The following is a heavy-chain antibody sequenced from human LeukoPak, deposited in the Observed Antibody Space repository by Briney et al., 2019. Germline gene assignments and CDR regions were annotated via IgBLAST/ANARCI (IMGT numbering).Heavy chain of an antibody. CDR1: GYTFTGYY. CDR2: INPNTGST. D-gene: IGHD4-11*01. Sequence: GASVKVSCKASGYTFTGYYMHWVRQAPGQGLEWMGRINPNTGSTNHAQRFQGRVTLTRDNYIDTAYMELKRLRSDDTAMYYCARGEDSANWGQGTLVIVSS. J-gene: IGHJ4*02. CDR3: ARGEDSAN. V-gene: IGHV1-2*06.